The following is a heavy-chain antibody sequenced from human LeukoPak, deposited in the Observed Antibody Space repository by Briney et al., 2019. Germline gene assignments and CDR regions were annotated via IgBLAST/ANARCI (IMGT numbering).Heavy chain of an antibody. CDR1: GGSISSYY. D-gene: IGHD3-10*01. CDR3: ARATYYNGSGSYFDY. V-gene: IGHV4-4*07. CDR2: IYTSGST. J-gene: IGHJ4*02. Sequence: SETLSLTCTVSGGSISSYYWSWIRQPAGKGLEWIGRIYTSGSTNYNPSLKSRVTMSVDTSKNQFSLKLSSVTAADTAVYYCARATYYNGSGSYFDYWGQGTLVTVSS.